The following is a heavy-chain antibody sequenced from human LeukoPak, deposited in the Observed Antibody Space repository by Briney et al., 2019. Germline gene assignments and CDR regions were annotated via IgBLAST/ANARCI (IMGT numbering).Heavy chain of an antibody. Sequence: GGSLRLSCAASGFTFSSYAMSWVRQAPGKGLEWVSAISGSGGSTYYADSVKGRFTISRDNSKNTLYLQMGSLRAEDMAVYYCARDGDAATQYFQHWGQGTLVTVSS. V-gene: IGHV3-23*01. CDR3: ARDGDAATQYFQH. CDR1: GFTFSSYA. CDR2: ISGSGGST. J-gene: IGHJ1*01. D-gene: IGHD6-25*01.